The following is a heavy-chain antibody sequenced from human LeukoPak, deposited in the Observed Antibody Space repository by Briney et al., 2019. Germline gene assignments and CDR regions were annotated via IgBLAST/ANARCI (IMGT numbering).Heavy chain of an antibody. Sequence: ASVKVSCKASGYTFSNNDINWVRQATGQGLEWMGWMNLNSGDTGYAQKFQGRVTMTRSTSISTAYMELSSLRAEDTALYYCAKGSGNGYGSGPFDYWGQGTLVTVSS. CDR1: GYTFSNND. D-gene: IGHD3-10*01. J-gene: IGHJ4*02. CDR2: MNLNSGDT. CDR3: AKGSGNGYGSGPFDY. V-gene: IGHV1-8*01.